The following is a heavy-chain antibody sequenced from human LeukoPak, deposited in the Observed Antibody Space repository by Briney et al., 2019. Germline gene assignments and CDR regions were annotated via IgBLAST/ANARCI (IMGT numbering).Heavy chain of an antibody. J-gene: IGHJ4*02. CDR2: ISEFGSRT. CDR1: GFTFSAFP. CDR3: ERETKGDYDY. Sequence: GGSLRLSCATSGFTFSAFPMHWVRQAPGKGLESVSAISEFGSRTYYANSVRGRFNISRDNSKSTLDLQMDSLRLEDMAVYYCERETKGDYDYWGQGTLVTVSS. V-gene: IGHV3-64*01. D-gene: IGHD2-21*01.